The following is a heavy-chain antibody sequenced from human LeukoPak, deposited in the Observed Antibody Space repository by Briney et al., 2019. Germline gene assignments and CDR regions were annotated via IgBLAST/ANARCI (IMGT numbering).Heavy chain of an antibody. CDR3: ARVQFWYGSMDV. J-gene: IGHJ6*03. CDR2: MNPNSGNT. D-gene: IGHD6-13*01. Sequence: ASVKVSCKASGYTFTSYGISWVRQAPGQGLEWMGWMNPNSGNTGYAQKFQGRVTMTRNTSISTAYMELSSLRSEDTAVYYCARVQFWYGSMDVWGKGTTVTISS. CDR1: GYTFTSYG. V-gene: IGHV1-8*01.